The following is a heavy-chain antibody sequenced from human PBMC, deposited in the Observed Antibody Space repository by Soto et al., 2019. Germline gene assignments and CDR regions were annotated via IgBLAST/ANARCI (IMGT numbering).Heavy chain of an antibody. CDR3: ASPYCSGGSCYLTEYFQH. V-gene: IGHV3-30*03. D-gene: IGHD2-15*01. J-gene: IGHJ1*01. CDR2: IAYDASKK. CDR1: GFSSSYYA. Sequence: QVQLVESGGGVVQPGRSLRLSCAASGFSSSYYAMHWVRQAPGKGLEWVAVIAYDASKKYYADSVKGRFTISRDNSKNTLYLQMNSLRDEDTAVYYCASPYCSGGSCYLTEYFQHWGQGTLVTVSS.